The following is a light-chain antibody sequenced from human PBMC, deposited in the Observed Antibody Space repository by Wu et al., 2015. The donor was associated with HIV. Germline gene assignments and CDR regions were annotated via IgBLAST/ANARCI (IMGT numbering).Light chain of an antibody. J-gene: IGKJ4*01. Sequence: EIVMTQSPATLSVSPGQRVTLSCRASQTIANKLAWYQQKPGQAPRLLISGTSTRATGIPDRFSGTGSGTDFTLTISTLEPEDFAVYYCQQSGRFTLTFGGGTKVEIK. CDR2: GTS. V-gene: IGKV3D-15*01. CDR3: QQSGRFTLT. CDR1: QTIANK.